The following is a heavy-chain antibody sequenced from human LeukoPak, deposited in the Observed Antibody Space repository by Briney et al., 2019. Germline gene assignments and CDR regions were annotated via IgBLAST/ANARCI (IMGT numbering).Heavy chain of an antibody. Sequence: PSETLSLTCTISGGSISSYYWSWIRQPPGKGLEWIGYIYYSGSTNYNPSLKSRVTISVDTSKNQFSLKLCSVTAADTAVYYCARDTEGTQNYYYYYYMDVWGKGTTVTVSS. CDR3: ARDTEGTQNYYYYYYMDV. V-gene: IGHV4-59*12. D-gene: IGHD2-8*02. CDR2: IYYSGST. J-gene: IGHJ6*03. CDR1: GGSISSYY.